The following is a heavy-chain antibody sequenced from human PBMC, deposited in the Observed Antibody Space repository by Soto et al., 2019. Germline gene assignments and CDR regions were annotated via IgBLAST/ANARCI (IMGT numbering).Heavy chain of an antibody. CDR2: INYSGET. D-gene: IGHD3-9*01. CDR3: ARASQCKSYFDCFAWLDY. J-gene: IGHJ4*02. CDR1: GGSFSSDSFI. Sequence: WETLSLTCSVSGGSFSSDSFIWSWVRQFPGKGLEWIGYINYSGETNYNPSLTGRVIMSLDTSKNQFSLNLTSVTAADTAVYYCARASQCKSYFDCFAWLDYWGQGTLVTVSS. V-gene: IGHV4-61*01.